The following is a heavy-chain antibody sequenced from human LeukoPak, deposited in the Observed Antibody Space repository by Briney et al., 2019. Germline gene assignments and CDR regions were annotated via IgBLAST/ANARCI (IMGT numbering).Heavy chain of an antibody. CDR2: IYYSGST. D-gene: IGHD3-22*01. CDR3: ARHGGDVITAFDY. Sequence: SETLSLTCTVSGGSISSYYWSWIRQPPGKGLEWIGYIYYSGSTNYNPSLKSRVTISVDTSKNQFSLKLSSVTAADTAVYYCARHGGDVITAFDYWGQGTLVTVSS. V-gene: IGHV4-59*01. J-gene: IGHJ4*02. CDR1: GGSISSYY.